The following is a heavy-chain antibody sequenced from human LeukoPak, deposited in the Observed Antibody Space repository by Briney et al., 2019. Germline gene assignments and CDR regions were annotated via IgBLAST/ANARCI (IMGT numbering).Heavy chain of an antibody. CDR1: GDSISNGYYY. CDR2: IYTSGST. CDR3: ARDLVY. V-gene: IGHV4-61*02. Sequence: SPTLSLTRTVSGDSISNGYYYWSWIRQPAGKGLEWIGRIYTSGSTSYNPSLKSRVTISVDPSKNQLSLRLTSVTAADTAVYYCARDLVYWGQGTLVTVSS. J-gene: IGHJ4*02.